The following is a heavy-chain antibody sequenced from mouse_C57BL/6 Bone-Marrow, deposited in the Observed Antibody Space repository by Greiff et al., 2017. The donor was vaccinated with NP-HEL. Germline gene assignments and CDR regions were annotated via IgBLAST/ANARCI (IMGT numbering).Heavy chain of an antibody. J-gene: IGHJ2*01. D-gene: IGHD1-1*01. Sequence: QVQLQQPGAELVKPGASVKMSCKASGYTFTSYWITWVKQRPGQGLEWIGDIYPGSGSTNYNEKFKSKATLTVDTSSSTAYMQLSSLTSEDSAVYYCASRLLFITTVVDYFDYWGQGTTLTVSS. CDR2: IYPGSGST. CDR1: GYTFTSYW. V-gene: IGHV1-55*01. CDR3: ASRLLFITTVVDYFDY.